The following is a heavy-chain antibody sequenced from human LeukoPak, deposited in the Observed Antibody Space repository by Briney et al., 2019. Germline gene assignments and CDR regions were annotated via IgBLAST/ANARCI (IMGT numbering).Heavy chain of an antibody. V-gene: IGHV3-30*02. CDR3: AKDRYSSSSTFTVNPFDH. Sequence: GGSLRLSCAASNFTFNSYGMSWVRQAPGKGLEWVASVRPDGRDKYYADSVKGRFTISRDNSRSTLDLQMNSLRVEDTAVYYCAKDRYSSSSTFTVNPFDHWGQGIPVTVSS. D-gene: IGHD6-13*01. J-gene: IGHJ4*02. CDR2: VRPDGRDK. CDR1: NFTFNSYG.